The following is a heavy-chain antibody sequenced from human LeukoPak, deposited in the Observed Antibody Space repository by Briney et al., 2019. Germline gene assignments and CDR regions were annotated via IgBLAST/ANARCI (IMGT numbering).Heavy chain of an antibody. CDR3: AGTEGVYSYGLSFDY. CDR2: IIPIFGTA. V-gene: IGHV1-69*05. Sequence: SVKVSCKASGGTFSSYAISWVRQALGQGLEWMGGIIPIFGTANYAQKFQGTVTITTDESTSTAYMELSSLRSEDTAVYYCAGTEGVYSYGLSFDYWGQGTLVTVSS. J-gene: IGHJ4*02. D-gene: IGHD5-18*01. CDR1: GGTFSSYA.